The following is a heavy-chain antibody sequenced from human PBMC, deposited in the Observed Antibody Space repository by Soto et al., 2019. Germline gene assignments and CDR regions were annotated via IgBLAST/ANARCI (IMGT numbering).Heavy chain of an antibody. D-gene: IGHD3-16*02. J-gene: IGHJ4*02. V-gene: IGHV4-34*01. Sequence: SETLSLTCNVSGASFNDNHWSWIRQSPGKGLDWVGDINHARYAYYNPSLRSRLAISVDTSKSQVSLRMTSVTAADTAIYYCARGDTRLAELSHNYWGQGKLVTSP. CDR3: ARGDTRLAELSHNY. CDR1: GASFNDNH. CDR2: INHARYA.